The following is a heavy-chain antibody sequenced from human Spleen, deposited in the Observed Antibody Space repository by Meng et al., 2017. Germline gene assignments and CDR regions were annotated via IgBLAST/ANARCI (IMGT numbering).Heavy chain of an antibody. CDR3: ATGYSGSYYYFDY. V-gene: IGHV4-38-2*01. J-gene: IGHJ4*02. D-gene: IGHD1-26*01. CDR1: GYSISSGYY. CDR2: IYHSGST. Sequence: ESLKISCAVSGYSISSGYYWGWIRQPPGKGLEWIGSIYHSGSTYYSPSLKSRVTISVDTSKNQFSLKLNSVTAADTAVYFCATGYSGSYYYFDYWGQGALVTVSS.